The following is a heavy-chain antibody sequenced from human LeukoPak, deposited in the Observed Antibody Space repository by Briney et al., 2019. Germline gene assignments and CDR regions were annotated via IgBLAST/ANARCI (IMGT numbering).Heavy chain of an antibody. D-gene: IGHD3-10*01. CDR3: ASLHLRGADP. V-gene: IGHV4-39*07. CDR2: INHSGST. Sequence: SETLSLTCTVSGGSISSSSYYWGWIRQPPGKGLEWIGEINHSGSTNYNPSLKSRVTISVDTSKNQFSLKLSSVTAADTAVYYCASLHLRGADPWGQGTLVTVSS. J-gene: IGHJ5*02. CDR1: GGSISSSSYY.